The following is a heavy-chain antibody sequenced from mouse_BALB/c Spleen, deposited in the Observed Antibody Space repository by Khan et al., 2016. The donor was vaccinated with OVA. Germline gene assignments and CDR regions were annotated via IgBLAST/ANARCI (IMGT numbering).Heavy chain of an antibody. CDR1: GFTFSSFS. Sequence: EVELVESGGGLVKPGGSLKLSCAASGFTFSSFSMSWVRQTPEKRLEWVAAISSGGDNPFYPARVKGRFTISRDTAMNNLSLQMSSLRSEDTALYYCARSNYGTFAYWGQGTLVTVSA. J-gene: IGHJ3*01. D-gene: IGHD2-1*01. CDR2: ISSGGDNP. V-gene: IGHV5-9*03. CDR3: ARSNYGTFAY.